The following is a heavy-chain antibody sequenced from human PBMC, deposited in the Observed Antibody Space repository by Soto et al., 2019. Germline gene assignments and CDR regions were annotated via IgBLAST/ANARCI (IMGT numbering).Heavy chain of an antibody. Sequence: ASVKVSCKASGYTFTSYYMHWVRQAPGQGLEWMGIINPSGGSTSYAQKFQGRVTMTRDTSTSTVYMELSSLRSEDTAVYYCAVWFGELLFQVCWGQGTRVTVSS. J-gene: IGHJ4*02. D-gene: IGHD3-10*01. CDR2: INPSGGST. CDR1: GYTFTSYY. CDR3: AVWFGELLFQVC. V-gene: IGHV1-46*01.